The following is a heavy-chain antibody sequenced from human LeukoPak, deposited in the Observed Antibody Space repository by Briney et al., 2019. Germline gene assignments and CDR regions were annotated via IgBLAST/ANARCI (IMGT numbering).Heavy chain of an antibody. CDR3: ARGQELFLFDY. Sequence: GASVKVSCKASGYTFTSYGISWVRQAPGQGLEWMGWINPNSGGTNYAQKFQGRVTMTRDTSISTAYMELSRLRSDDTAVYYCARGQELFLFDYWGQGTLVTVSS. V-gene: IGHV1-2*02. J-gene: IGHJ4*02. CDR2: INPNSGGT. CDR1: GYTFTSYG. D-gene: IGHD2-21*01.